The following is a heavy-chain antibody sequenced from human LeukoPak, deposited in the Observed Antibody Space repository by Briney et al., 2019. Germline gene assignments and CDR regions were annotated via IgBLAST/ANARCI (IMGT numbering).Heavy chain of an antibody. D-gene: IGHD4-17*01. CDR3: ARTFADDGDPRYFDY. V-gene: IGHV1-69*04. CDR2: IIPILGIA. Sequence: ASVKVSCKASGGTFSSYAISWVRQAPGQGLEWMGRIIPILGIANYAQKFQGRVTITADKSTSTAYMELSSLRSEDTAVYYCARTFADDGDPRYFDYWGQGTLVTVSS. CDR1: GGTFSSYA. J-gene: IGHJ4*02.